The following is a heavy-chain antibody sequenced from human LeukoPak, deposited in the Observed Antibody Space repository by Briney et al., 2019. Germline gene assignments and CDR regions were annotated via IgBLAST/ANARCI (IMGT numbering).Heavy chain of an antibody. Sequence: ASVKVSCKASGNTFTGYYMHWVRQAPGQGLEWMGWINPNSGGTNYAQKFQGRVTMTRDTSISTAYMELSRLRSDDTAVYYCATQKSGGIENYDFPFDPWGQGTLVTVSS. CDR1: GNTFTGYY. J-gene: IGHJ5*02. CDR2: INPNSGGT. V-gene: IGHV1-2*02. CDR3: ATQKSGGIENYDFPFDP. D-gene: IGHD3-3*01.